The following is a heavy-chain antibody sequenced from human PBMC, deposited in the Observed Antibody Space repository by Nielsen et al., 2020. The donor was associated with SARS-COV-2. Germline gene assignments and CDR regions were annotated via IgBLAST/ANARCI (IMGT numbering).Heavy chain of an antibody. J-gene: IGHJ5*02. CDR2: IYHSGST. CDR3: ARGDSSGSRFDP. Sequence: VRQAPGKGLEWIGEIYHSGSTDYNPSLKSRVTISVDKSKNQFSLKLSSVTAADTAVYYCARGDSSGSRFDPWGQGTLVTVSS. V-gene: IGHV4-4*02. D-gene: IGHD6-19*01.